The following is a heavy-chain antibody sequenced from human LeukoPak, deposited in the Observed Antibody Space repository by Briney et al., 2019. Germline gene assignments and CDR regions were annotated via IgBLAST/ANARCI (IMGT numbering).Heavy chain of an antibody. D-gene: IGHD6-19*01. CDR2: IYGNGGT. CDR1: GGSISSTNW. Sequence: SETLSLTCAVSGGSISSTNWWTWVRQPPGKRLEWIGEIYGNGGTNYNPSLKSRVTISVDKSQNQFSLRLTSVTAADTAVYFCAGSSGWGKGDYWGQGTLVTVSS. CDR3: AGSSGWGKGDY. J-gene: IGHJ4*02. V-gene: IGHV4-4*02.